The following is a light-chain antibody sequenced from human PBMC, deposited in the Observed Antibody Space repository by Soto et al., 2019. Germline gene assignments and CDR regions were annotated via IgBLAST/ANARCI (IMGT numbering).Light chain of an antibody. V-gene: IGKV1-9*01. Sequence: IQLTQSPSSLSASIGDRVTITCRASQGISSDLAWYQQKPGKAPKLLIYAASTLQSGVPSRFSGSGSGTDITLTISSLQLEDFACSYCHHLNINSYPSTFGQGTRLEIK. CDR2: AAS. CDR1: QGISSD. CDR3: HHLNINSYPST. J-gene: IGKJ5*01.